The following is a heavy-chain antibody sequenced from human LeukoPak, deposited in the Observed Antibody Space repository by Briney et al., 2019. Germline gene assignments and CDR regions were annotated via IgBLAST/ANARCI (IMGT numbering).Heavy chain of an antibody. CDR3: AKDWGGSYHGNAFDI. D-gene: IGHD1-26*01. CDR1: KFSFSSYW. CDR2: INSDGSRT. Sequence: PGGSLRLSCAASKFSFSSYWMHWVRQAPGKGLVWVSRINSDGSRTNYADSVKGRFTISRDNAKNTLYLQMSSLRAEDTAVYYCAKDWGGSYHGNAFDIWGQGTMVTVSS. V-gene: IGHV3-74*01. J-gene: IGHJ3*02.